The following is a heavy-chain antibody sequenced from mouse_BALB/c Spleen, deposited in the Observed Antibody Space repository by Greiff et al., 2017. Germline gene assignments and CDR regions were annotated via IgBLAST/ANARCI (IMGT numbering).Heavy chain of an antibody. J-gene: IGHJ4*01. CDR3: ARRYGYAMDY. CDR2: ISSGGST. D-gene: IGHD2-14*01. Sequence: EVMLVESGGGLVKPGGSLKLSCAASGFTFSSYAMSWVRQTPEERLEWVASISSGGSTYYPDSVKGRFTISRDNARNILYLQMSSLRSEDTAMYYCARRYGYAMDYWGQGTSVTVSS. CDR1: GFTFSSYA. V-gene: IGHV5-6-5*01.